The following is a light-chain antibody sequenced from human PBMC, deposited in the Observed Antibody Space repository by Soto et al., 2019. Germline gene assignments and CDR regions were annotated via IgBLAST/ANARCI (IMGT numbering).Light chain of an antibody. CDR3: QQYNTLLPWT. J-gene: IGKJ1*01. V-gene: IGKV3-15*01. CDR1: QSVSSN. CDR2: VAS. Sequence: EIVMTQSPATLSVSPGERATLSCRASQSVSSNLAWYQQQPGQAPRLLIYVASTRATGIPARFRGSGSGTEFTLTISSLQSEDFAVYYCQQYNTLLPWTFGQGTKVEIK.